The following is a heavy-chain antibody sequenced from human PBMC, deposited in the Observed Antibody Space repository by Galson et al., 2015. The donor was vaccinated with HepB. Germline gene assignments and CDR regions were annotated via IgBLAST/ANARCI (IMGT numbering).Heavy chain of an antibody. J-gene: IGHJ4*02. Sequence: SVKVSCKASGYTLTSNHMHWVRQAPGQGLEWMGIINPSGGGTSYPQKFQGRVTMTRDTPTSTVYMELSSLRSEDTAVYYCARAYGSGWFYFDYWGQGTLVTVSS. CDR3: ARAYGSGWFYFDY. V-gene: IGHV1-46*01. D-gene: IGHD6-19*01. CDR2: INPSGGGT. CDR1: GYTLTSNH.